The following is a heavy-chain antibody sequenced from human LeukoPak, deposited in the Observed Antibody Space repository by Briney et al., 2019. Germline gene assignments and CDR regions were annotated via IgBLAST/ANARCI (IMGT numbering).Heavy chain of an antibody. V-gene: IGHV3-48*03. CDR2: ISSSSAI. Sequence: GGSLRLSCAASGFTFSSYEMNWVRQAPGKGLEWVSYISSSSAIYYADSVKGRFTISRDNAKNSLYLQMNSLRAEDTAVYYCVRFGSRWFLDYWGQGTLITVSS. J-gene: IGHJ4*02. CDR1: GFTFSSYE. D-gene: IGHD6-13*01. CDR3: VRFGSRWFLDY.